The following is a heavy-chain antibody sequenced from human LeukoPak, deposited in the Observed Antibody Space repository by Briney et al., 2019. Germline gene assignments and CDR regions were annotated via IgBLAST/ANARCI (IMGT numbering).Heavy chain of an antibody. D-gene: IGHD3-10*01. CDR3: ARVRKLWFGAPSHFDI. V-gene: IGHV4-59*01. J-gene: IGHJ3*02. Sequence: SETLSLTCTVSGGSNYWTWIRQAPGKGLEWIAYIHYSGSPHYNPSLRSRVTISIDTSKNQFSLKLSSVTAADTAVYYCARVRKLWFGAPSHFDIWGQGAMVTVSS. CDR1: GGSNY. CDR2: IHYSGSP.